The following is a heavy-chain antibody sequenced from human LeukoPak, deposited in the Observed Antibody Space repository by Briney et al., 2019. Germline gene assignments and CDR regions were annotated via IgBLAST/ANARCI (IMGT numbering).Heavy chain of an antibody. V-gene: IGHV1-2*02. CDR3: ARMDLDGGDSIGFDS. J-gene: IGHJ5*01. Sequence: ASVKVSCKASGYTFTDYYMHWVRQAPGQGFEWMGWINPNDGDTYYAQKFQGRVTMTRDTSINTAHMEVSRLRSDDTAVYYCARMDLDGGDSIGFDSWGQGTLVTVSS. D-gene: IGHD2-21*02. CDR2: INPNDGDT. CDR1: GYTFTDYY.